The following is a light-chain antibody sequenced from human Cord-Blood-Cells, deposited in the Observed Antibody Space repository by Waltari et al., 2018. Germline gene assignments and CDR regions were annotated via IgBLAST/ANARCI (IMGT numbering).Light chain of an antibody. V-gene: IGLV2-14*01. J-gene: IGLJ1*01. CDR3: SSYTSSSPYV. CDR2: QVS. Sequence: QSALTSPASVSGSPGQSVTISCSVTSSDVGGYNYVCWYQPHPGKAPNLMIYQVSNRPPGVSNRFSGSKSGNKAALTISGLQAEDEADYYCSSYTSSSPYVFGTGTKVTVL. CDR1: SSDVGGYNY.